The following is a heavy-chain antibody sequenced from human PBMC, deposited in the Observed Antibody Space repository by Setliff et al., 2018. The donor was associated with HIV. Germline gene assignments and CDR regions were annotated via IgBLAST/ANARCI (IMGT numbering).Heavy chain of an antibody. D-gene: IGHD3-22*01. Sequence: GESLKISCQGSGYSFTSYWIAWVRQMPGEGLEWVSNIRFDGSESHYVDSVKGRFIASTDNAKNSLFLQMNSLKAEDTAVYYCARAYNVYDYRSDSSGYDYWGQGTLVTVSS. V-gene: IGHV3-7*05. CDR2: IRFDGSES. CDR3: ARAYNVYDYRSDSSGYDY. J-gene: IGHJ4*02. CDR1: GYSFTSYW.